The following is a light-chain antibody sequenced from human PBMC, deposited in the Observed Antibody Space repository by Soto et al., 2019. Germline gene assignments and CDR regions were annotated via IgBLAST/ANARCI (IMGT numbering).Light chain of an antibody. Sequence: DIQMTQSPSTLSASVGDRVIITCRASQTVERWMAWYQQKPGKAPKLLISDVSTLERGVPSRFSGSGSATEFTCTISGLQPDDFATYYCQQYKDYVYTFGQGTKVESK. J-gene: IGKJ2*01. CDR1: QTVERW. V-gene: IGKV1-5*01. CDR3: QQYKDYVYT. CDR2: DVS.